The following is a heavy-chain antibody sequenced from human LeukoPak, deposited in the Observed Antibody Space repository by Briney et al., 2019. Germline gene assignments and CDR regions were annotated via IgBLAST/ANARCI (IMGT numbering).Heavy chain of an antibody. Sequence: GGSLRLSCAASGFTFSSYGMHWVRQAPGKGLEWVAVIWYDGSNKYYADSVKGRFTISRDNSKNALYLQMNSLRAEDTAVYYCAKDKGAHDSSGWYWGTFDIWGQGTMVTVSS. CDR3: AKDKGAHDSSGWYWGTFDI. CDR2: IWYDGSNK. D-gene: IGHD6-19*01. J-gene: IGHJ3*02. V-gene: IGHV3-33*06. CDR1: GFTFSSYG.